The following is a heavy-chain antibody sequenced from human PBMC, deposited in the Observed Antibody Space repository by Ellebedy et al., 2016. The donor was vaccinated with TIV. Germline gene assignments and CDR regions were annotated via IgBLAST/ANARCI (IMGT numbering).Heavy chain of an antibody. CDR3: ARSGGWYTPYDY. CDR1: GTSISGYY. V-gene: IGHV4-59*01. J-gene: IGHJ4*02. D-gene: IGHD6-19*01. Sequence: MPSETLSLTCTVSGTSISGYYWSWIRQPPGKGLEWIGYIYSSGSGEYNPSLKSRVTMSVDTSKSQFSLRLSSVTAADTAVYYCARSGGWYTPYDYWGQGTLATVSS. CDR2: IYSSGSG.